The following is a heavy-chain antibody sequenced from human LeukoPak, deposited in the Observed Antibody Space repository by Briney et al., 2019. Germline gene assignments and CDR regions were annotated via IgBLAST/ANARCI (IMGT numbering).Heavy chain of an antibody. J-gene: IGHJ6*03. D-gene: IGHD6-13*01. Sequence: GESLKISCKASGYSFPTYWIAWVRQMPGNGLEWMGSIYPADSNTRYSPSFEGQVTISADKSINTAYLEWSSLKASDTAIYYCARQGAAGKYYYYYMDVWGKGTTVTVSS. V-gene: IGHV5-51*01. CDR2: IYPADSNT. CDR3: ARQGAAGKYYYYYMDV. CDR1: GYSFPTYW.